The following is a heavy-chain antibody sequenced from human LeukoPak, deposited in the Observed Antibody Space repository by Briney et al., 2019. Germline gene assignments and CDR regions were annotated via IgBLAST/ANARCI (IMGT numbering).Heavy chain of an antibody. CDR2: ISSSSSNI. CDR1: GFTFSSYS. D-gene: IGHD1-1*01. Sequence: LPGGSLRLSCAASGFTFSSYSMNWVRQAPGKGLEWVSYISSSSSNIYYADSVKGRFTISRDNAKNSLYLQMNSLRDEDTAVYYCARTYNWNDRHFDYWGQGTLVTVSS. V-gene: IGHV3-48*02. CDR3: ARTYNWNDRHFDY. J-gene: IGHJ4*02.